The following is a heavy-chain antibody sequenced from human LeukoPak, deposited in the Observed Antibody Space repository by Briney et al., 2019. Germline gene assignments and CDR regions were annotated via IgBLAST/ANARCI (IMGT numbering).Heavy chain of an antibody. V-gene: IGHV3-30*04. D-gene: IGHD6-13*01. J-gene: IGHJ3*02. CDR3: AREGLYSSTLTAFDI. Sequence: GGSLRLSCAASGFTFSSYAMHWVSQAPGKGLEWVAVISYDGSNKYYADSVKGRFTISRDNSKNTLYLQMNSLRAEDTAVYYCAREGLYSSTLTAFDIWGQGTMVTVSS. CDR1: GFTFSSYA. CDR2: ISYDGSNK.